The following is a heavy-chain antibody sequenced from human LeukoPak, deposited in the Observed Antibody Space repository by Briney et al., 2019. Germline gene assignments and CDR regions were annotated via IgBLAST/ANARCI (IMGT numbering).Heavy chain of an antibody. V-gene: IGHV1-2*02. J-gene: IGHJ5*01. Sequence: ASVKVSCKASGYTFTGYYMHWVRQAPGQGLEWMGWINPNSGGTNYAQKFQGRVTMTRDTSISTAYMELSRLRSDDTAVYYCARQPYYDFWSGYFSDSWFDSWGQGTLVTVSS. D-gene: IGHD3-3*01. CDR2: INPNSGGT. CDR1: GYTFTGYY. CDR3: ARQPYYDFWSGYFSDSWFDS.